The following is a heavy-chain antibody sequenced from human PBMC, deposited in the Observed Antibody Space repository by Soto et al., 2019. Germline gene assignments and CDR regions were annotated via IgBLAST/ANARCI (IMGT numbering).Heavy chain of an antibody. CDR2: IYYSGST. CDR1: GGSISSSSYY. Sequence: QLQLQESGPGLVKPSETLSLTCTVSGGSISSSSYYWGWIRQPPGKGLEWIGSIYYSGSTYYNPSLKARVTISVDASKDQFSLKLRSVTAANTAVYYCARSLWLRMAFSPYYFDVWGQGTLVTVSS. J-gene: IGHJ4*02. D-gene: IGHD5-18*01. V-gene: IGHV4-39*01. CDR3: ARSLWLRMAFSPYYFDV.